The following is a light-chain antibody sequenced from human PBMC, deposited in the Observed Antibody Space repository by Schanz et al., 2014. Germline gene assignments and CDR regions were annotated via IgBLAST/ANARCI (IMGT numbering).Light chain of an antibody. Sequence: PGERATLSCRASQSVSSSYLAWYQQNPGQAPRLLIYGASSRATGIPDRFSGSGSGTDFTLTISRLEPEDFAVYYCQQYGSSSWTFGQGTKVEIK. CDR2: GAS. J-gene: IGKJ1*01. CDR1: QSVSSSY. CDR3: QQYGSSSWT. V-gene: IGKV3-20*01.